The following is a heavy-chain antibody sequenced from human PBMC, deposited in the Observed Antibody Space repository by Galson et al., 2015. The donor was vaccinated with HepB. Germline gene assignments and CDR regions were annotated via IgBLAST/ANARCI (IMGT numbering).Heavy chain of an antibody. CDR2: IYYSGST. D-gene: IGHD5-18*01. CDR1: GGSIRSYY. V-gene: IGHV4-59*01. CDR3: ARWGYSYGPFDY. J-gene: IGHJ4*02. Sequence: SETLSLTCTVSGGSIRSYYWSWIRQPPGKGLEWIGYIYYSGSTNYNPSLKSRVTMSVDTSKNQFSLKLSSVTAADTAVYYCARWGYSYGPFDYWGQGTLVTVSS.